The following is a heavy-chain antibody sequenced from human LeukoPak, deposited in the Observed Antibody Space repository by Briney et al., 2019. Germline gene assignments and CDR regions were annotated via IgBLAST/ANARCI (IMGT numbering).Heavy chain of an antibody. Sequence: ASVKVSCKASGYTFTSYGISWVRQAPGQGLEWMGWISAYNGNTNYAQKLQGRVTMTTDTSTSTAYMELRSLRSDDTAVYYCARGDPQLAYCGGDCYDWYFDLWGRGTLVTVSS. CDR1: GYTFTSYG. V-gene: IGHV1-18*01. J-gene: IGHJ2*01. D-gene: IGHD2-21*02. CDR3: ARGDPQLAYCGGDCYDWYFDL. CDR2: ISAYNGNT.